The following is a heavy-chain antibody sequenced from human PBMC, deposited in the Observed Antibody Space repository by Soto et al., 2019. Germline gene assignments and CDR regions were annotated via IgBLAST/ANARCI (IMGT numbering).Heavy chain of an antibody. CDR1: GYTFTGYY. CDR2: IIPILGIA. V-gene: IGHV1-69*04. CDR3: ARVLAGAGTGDY. D-gene: IGHD6-19*01. J-gene: IGHJ4*02. Sequence: SVKVSCKASGYTFTGYYMHWVRQAPGQGLEWMGRIIPILGIASYAQKFQGRVTITADKSTSTAYMELSSLRSEDTAVYYCARVLAGAGTGDYWGQGTLVTVSS.